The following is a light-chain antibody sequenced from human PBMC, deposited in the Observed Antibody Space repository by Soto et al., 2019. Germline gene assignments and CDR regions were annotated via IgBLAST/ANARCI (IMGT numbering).Light chain of an antibody. CDR1: SSNIGAGYD. Sequence: QSVLTQPPSVSGAQGQRVTISCTGSSSNIGAGYDVHWYQQLPGTAPKLLIYGNSNRPSGVPDRFSGSKSGTPASLAITGLQAEDEADYYCQSYDSSLSGSHVVFGGGTKLTVL. J-gene: IGLJ2*01. V-gene: IGLV1-40*01. CDR2: GNS. CDR3: QSYDSSLSGSHVV.